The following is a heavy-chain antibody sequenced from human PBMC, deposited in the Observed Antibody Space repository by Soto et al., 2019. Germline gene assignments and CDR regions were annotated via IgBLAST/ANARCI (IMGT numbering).Heavy chain of an antibody. V-gene: IGHV4-4*02. Sequence: SETLSLTCAVSGVSISCGNWWTWVRQSPQRGLEYIGEIFHDGTANYYPSFERRVAISVDTSKNQFSLKLTSVTAADTAIYFCARLVYDTRLNYMYFDFWGKGIMVTVS. CDR1: GVSISCGNW. D-gene: IGHD3-10*01. CDR2: IFHDGTA. J-gene: IGHJ4*02. CDR3: ARLVYDTRLNYMYFDF.